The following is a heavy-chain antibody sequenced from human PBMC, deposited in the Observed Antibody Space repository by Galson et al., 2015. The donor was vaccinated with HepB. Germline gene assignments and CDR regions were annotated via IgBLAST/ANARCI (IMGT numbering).Heavy chain of an antibody. Sequence: SLRLSCAASGFTFSSYGIHWVRQAPGKGLEWVAVIWYDGSNKYYGDSVKGRFTISRDNSKNTVYLQMNTLRVEDTAVYYCARVATIVDGLDVWGQGTTVTVSS. D-gene: IGHD5-12*01. J-gene: IGHJ6*02. CDR1: GFTFSSYG. CDR3: ARVATIVDGLDV. V-gene: IGHV3-33*01. CDR2: IWYDGSNK.